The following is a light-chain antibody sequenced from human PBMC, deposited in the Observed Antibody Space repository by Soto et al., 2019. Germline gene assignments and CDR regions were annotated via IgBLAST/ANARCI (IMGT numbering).Light chain of an antibody. Sequence: EILMTQSPATLSVSPGERATLSCRASQSVSNYLAWYQQKPGQAPRLLIYDATTRATGIPDRFSGSGSGTDFTLTISRLEPEDFAVYYCQQYGSSPRTFGQGTKVDI. CDR1: QSVSNY. CDR2: DAT. V-gene: IGKV3-20*01. CDR3: QQYGSSPRT. J-gene: IGKJ1*01.